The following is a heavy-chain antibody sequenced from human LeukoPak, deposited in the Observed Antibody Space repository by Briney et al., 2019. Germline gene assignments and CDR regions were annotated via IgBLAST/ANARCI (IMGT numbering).Heavy chain of an antibody. Sequence: GGSLRLSCAASGFTVRSNYMSWVRQPPGKGLEGVAFIRYDGSNKYYADSVKGRFTISRDNSRDTLHLQMNSMKAENTAVYYCAKDNYDYGDYDGGDYWGQGTLVTVSS. CDR1: GFTVRSNY. CDR2: IRYDGSNK. D-gene: IGHD4-17*01. CDR3: AKDNYDYGDYDGGDY. J-gene: IGHJ4*02. V-gene: IGHV3-30*02.